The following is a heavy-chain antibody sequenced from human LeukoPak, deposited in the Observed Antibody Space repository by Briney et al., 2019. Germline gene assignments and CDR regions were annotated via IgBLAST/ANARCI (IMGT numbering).Heavy chain of an antibody. CDR3: ARAADYYDSSGYQYYFDY. CDR2: ISSSGSTI. CDR1: GFTFSTYE. D-gene: IGHD3-22*01. V-gene: IGHV3-48*03. J-gene: IGHJ4*02. Sequence: GGSLRLSCAASGFTFSTYEMNWVRQAPGKGLEWASYISSSGSTIYYADSVKGRFTISRDNAKNSLYLQMNSLRAEDTAVYYCARAADYYDSSGYQYYFDYWGQGTLVTVSS.